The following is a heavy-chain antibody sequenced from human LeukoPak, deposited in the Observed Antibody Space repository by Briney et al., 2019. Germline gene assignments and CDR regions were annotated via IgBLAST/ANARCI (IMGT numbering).Heavy chain of an antibody. D-gene: IGHD1-7*01. V-gene: IGHV1-2*06. CDR2: IYLTNGDT. Sequence: ASIKVSCKASGYTFTDYYLHWVRQAPGQGLEWMGRIYLTNGDTTYAQKFQDRVTMTRDTSISTAYMELSRLKSDDTAMYYCARGQGERELFWGQGTLVTVSS. CDR3: ARGQGERELF. J-gene: IGHJ4*02. CDR1: GYTFTDYY.